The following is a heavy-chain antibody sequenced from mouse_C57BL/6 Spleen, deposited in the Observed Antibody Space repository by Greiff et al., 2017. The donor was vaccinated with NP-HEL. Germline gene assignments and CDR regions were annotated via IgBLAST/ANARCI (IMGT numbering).Heavy chain of an antibody. CDR3: TTIAYYSNYVFAY. CDR2: IDPEDGDT. J-gene: IGHJ3*01. CDR1: GFNIKDYY. V-gene: IGHV14-1*01. Sequence: VQLQQSGAELVRPGASVKLSCTASGFNIKDYYMHWVKQRPVQGLEWIGRIDPEDGDTEYAPKFQGKATMTADTSSNTAYLQLSSLTSEDTAVYYCTTIAYYSNYVFAYWGQGTLVTVSA. D-gene: IGHD2-5*01.